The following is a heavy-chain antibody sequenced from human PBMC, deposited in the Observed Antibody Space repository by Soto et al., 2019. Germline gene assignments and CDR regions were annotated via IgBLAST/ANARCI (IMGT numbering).Heavy chain of an antibody. D-gene: IGHD3-22*01. J-gene: IGHJ4*02. CDR1: GFTFSNAW. V-gene: IGHV3-15*07. CDR2: IKSKTDGGTT. Sequence: GGSLRLSCAASGFTFSNAWMNWVRQAPGKGLEWVGHIKSKTDGGTTDYAAPVKCRFTISRDDSKNTLYLQMNSLKTEDTAVYYCTTDPVTMIVVVPSSGWGQGTLVTVSS. CDR3: TTDPVTMIVVVPSSG.